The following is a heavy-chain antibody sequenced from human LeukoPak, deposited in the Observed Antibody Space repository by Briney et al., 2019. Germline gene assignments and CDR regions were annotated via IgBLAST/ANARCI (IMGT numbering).Heavy chain of an antibody. V-gene: IGHV3-23*01. Sequence: PGGSLRLSCAASGFTFSNYAMNWVRQAPGKGLEWVSGISGSGESTNYADSVKGRFTISRDNSKNTLYLQMNSLKAEDTAVYYCAKSSGGNWGYFDYWGQGTLVTVAS. CDR2: ISGSGEST. CDR3: AKSSGGNWGYFDY. CDR1: GFTFSNYA. D-gene: IGHD1-26*01. J-gene: IGHJ4*02.